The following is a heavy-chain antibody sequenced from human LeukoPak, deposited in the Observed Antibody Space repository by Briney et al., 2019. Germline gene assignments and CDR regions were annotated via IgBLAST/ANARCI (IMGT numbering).Heavy chain of an antibody. D-gene: IGHD6-13*01. CDR3: AKARAAARPHTRYYYYGMDV. Sequence: GGSLRLSCAASGFTFDDYAMHWVRQAPGKGLEWVPGISWNSGSIGYADSVKGRFTISRDNAKNSLYLQMNSLRAEDTALYYCAKARAAARPHTRYYYYGMDVWGQGTTVTVSS. CDR1: GFTFDDYA. V-gene: IGHV3-9*01. J-gene: IGHJ6*02. CDR2: ISWNSGSI.